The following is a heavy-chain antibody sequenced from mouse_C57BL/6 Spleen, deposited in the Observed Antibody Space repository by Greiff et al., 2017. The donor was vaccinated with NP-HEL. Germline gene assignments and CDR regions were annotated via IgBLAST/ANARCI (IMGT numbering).Heavy chain of an antibody. CDR3: AREGTAQAAWFAY. CDR2: IYPSDSET. Sequence: QVQLQQPGAELVRPGSSVKLSCKASGYTFTSYWMAWVKQRPGQGLAWIGNIYPSDSETHYKQKFKDKATLTVDKSSSTAYMQLSSLTSEDSAVYYCAREGTAQAAWFAYWGQGTLVTVSA. J-gene: IGHJ3*01. CDR1: GYTFTSYW. V-gene: IGHV1-61*01. D-gene: IGHD3-2*02.